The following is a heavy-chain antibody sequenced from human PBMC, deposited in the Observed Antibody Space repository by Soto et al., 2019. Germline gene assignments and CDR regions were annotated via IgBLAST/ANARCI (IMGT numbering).Heavy chain of an antibody. V-gene: IGHV1-69*01. CDR2: IIPIFGTA. D-gene: IGHD5-18*01. J-gene: IGHJ6*02. CDR1: GGTFSRHA. CDR3: AREGRGYSYGYLVYYYYGMDV. Sequence: QVQLVQSGAEVRKPGSSVKVSCKASGGTFSRHAISWVRQAPGQGLEWMGGIIPIFGTANHAQKFQGRVTIIADESTSTVYMELSSLRSEDTAVYYCAREGRGYSYGYLVYYYYGMDVWGQGTTVTVSS.